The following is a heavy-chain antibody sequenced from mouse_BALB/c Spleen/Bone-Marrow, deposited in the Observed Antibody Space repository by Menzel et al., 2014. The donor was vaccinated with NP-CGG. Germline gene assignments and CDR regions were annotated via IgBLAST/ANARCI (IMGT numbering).Heavy chain of an antibody. CDR2: IFPGDSTT. Sequence: VQLQQCGVELEKPGASVKLSCKASGNTFTSYDINWVRQRREQGLEWIGWIFPGDSTTKYNEKFKGKATLTTDKTSSTVHLQLSRLTSEDSAVYFCVRSRLRDWSFDVWGAGTTVTISS. CDR3: VRSRLRDWSFDV. V-gene: IGHV1S56*01. J-gene: IGHJ1*01. D-gene: IGHD1-2*01. CDR1: GNTFTSYD.